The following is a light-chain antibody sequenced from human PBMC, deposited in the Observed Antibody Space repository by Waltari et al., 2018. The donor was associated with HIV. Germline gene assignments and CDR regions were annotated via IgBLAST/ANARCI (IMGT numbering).Light chain of an antibody. Sequence: SYALTQPPSVSVSPGQAARITCSGDALHNKDAYWYQQKSGQAPVLVIYEGSERPAGIPESFAGYSSGTMATLTISGAQVEDEADYYCYSTDSSGYPLFGGGTKLTVL. CDR3: YSTDSSGYPL. CDR1: ALHNKD. V-gene: IGLV3-10*01. CDR2: EGS. J-gene: IGLJ2*01.